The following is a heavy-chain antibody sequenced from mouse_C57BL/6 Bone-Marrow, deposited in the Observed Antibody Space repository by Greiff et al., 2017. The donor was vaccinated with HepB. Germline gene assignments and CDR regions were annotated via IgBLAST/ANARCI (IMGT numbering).Heavy chain of an antibody. Sequence: VQLQQSGAELVRPGASVTLSCKASGYTFTDYEMHWVKQTPVHGLEWIGAIDPETGGTAYNQKFKGKAILTADKSSSTAYMELRSLPSEDSAVYYCTNYCYGRSLYYAMGYWGQGASVTVSS. D-gene: IGHD1-1*01. V-gene: IGHV1-15*01. J-gene: IGHJ4*01. CDR2: IDPETGGT. CDR1: GYTFTDYE. CDR3: TNYCYGRSLYYAMGY.